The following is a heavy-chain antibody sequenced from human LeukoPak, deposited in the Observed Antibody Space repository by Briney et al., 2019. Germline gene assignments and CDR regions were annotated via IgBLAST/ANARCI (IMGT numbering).Heavy chain of an antibody. Sequence: SRGSLRLSCAASGFTFSDYYMHWVRQGPGEGPVWVSRISNEGSTTFYADSVKGRFTISRDNAKDTLYLEMNSLGAEDTAVYYCVRDSRTGVDYWGQGTRVTVSS. D-gene: IGHD1-1*01. CDR1: GFTFSDYY. CDR3: VRDSRTGVDY. V-gene: IGHV3-74*01. CDR2: ISNEGSTT. J-gene: IGHJ4*02.